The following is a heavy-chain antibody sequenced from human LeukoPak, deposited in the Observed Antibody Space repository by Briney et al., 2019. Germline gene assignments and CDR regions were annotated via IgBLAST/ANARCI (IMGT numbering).Heavy chain of an antibody. D-gene: IGHD3-16*02. CDR2: INPNSGGT. CDR1: GYTFTGYY. J-gene: IGHJ3*02. CDR3: ARDESVWGSYRYTGEGNAFDS. V-gene: IGHV1-2*02. Sequence: GASVKVSCKASGYTFTGYYMHWVRQAPGQGLEWMGWINPNSGGTNYAQKFQGRVTMTRDTSISTAYMELRSLRSDDTAVYYCARDESVWGSYRYTGEGNAFDSWGQVTMVTVSS.